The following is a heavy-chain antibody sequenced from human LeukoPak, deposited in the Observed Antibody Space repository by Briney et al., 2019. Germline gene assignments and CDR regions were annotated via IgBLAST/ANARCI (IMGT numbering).Heavy chain of an antibody. Sequence: ASVKDSSMPSGYTFTTYGVSWVRQAPGQGLEWMGWVSGYTGNTNYAERFQGRVTMTIDTSRSTVYMELTRLRSGEKAVYYCAIGKVSASLYYFDFWGQGTLVTVS. V-gene: IGHV1-18*01. CDR1: GYTFTTYG. CDR3: AIGKVSASLYYFDF. D-gene: IGHD2-2*01. J-gene: IGHJ4*02. CDR2: VSGYTGNT.